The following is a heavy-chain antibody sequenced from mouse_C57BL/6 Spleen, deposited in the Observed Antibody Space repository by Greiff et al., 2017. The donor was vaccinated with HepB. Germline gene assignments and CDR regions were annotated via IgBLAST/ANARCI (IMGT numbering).Heavy chain of an antibody. V-gene: IGHV1-61*01. CDR1: GYTFTSYW. CDR2: IYPSDSET. D-gene: IGHD4-1*01. Sequence: QVQLQQSGAELVRPGSSVKLSCKASGYTFTSYWMDWVKQRPGQGLEWIGNIYPSDSETHYNQKFKDKATLTVDKSSSTAYMQLSSLTSEDSAVYDCARVGTGTSYAMDYWGQGTSVTVSS. J-gene: IGHJ4*01. CDR3: ARVGTGTSYAMDY.